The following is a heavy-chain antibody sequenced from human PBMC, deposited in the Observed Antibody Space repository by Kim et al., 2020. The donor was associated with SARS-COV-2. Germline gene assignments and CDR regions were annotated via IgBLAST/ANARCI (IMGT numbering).Heavy chain of an antibody. CDR3: AKDHSREHYYGSGSYDY. D-gene: IGHD3-10*01. V-gene: IGHV3-23*01. CDR2: ISGSGGST. Sequence: GGSLRLSCAASGFTFSSYAMSWVRQAPGKGLEWVSAISGSGGSTYYADSVKGRFTISRDNSKNTLYLQMNSLRAEDTAVYYCAKDHSREHYYGSGSYDYWGQGTLVTVSS. J-gene: IGHJ4*02. CDR1: GFTFSSYA.